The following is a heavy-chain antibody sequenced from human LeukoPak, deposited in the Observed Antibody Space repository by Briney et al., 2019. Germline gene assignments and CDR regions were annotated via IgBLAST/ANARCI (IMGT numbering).Heavy chain of an antibody. V-gene: IGHV3-7*01. J-gene: IGHJ6*02. CDR3: AQGHYHMDV. CDR1: GFTFRDYW. Sequence: GGSLRLSCAASGFTFRDYWMTWVRQAAGKGLEWVASIEPDGSEKYYADSVKGRFTLSRDNVENSPYLQMNTLRVDDTAVYYCAQGHYHMDVGGHGTTVTVSS. CDR2: IEPDGSEK.